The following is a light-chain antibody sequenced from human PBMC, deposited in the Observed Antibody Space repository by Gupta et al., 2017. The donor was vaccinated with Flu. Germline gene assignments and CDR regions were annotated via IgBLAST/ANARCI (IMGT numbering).Light chain of an antibody. CDR2: DAS. CDR3: LQYGRSPRT. Sequence: EIVSSPSPGTLSLSPGERATLSCRASQSLSRSDLAWFQQKPGQTPRLFIYDASSRATGIPDRFSGSGSGTDFTLTISRLEPEDFGVYYCLQYGRSPRTFGQGTKVEI. V-gene: IGKV3-20*01. J-gene: IGKJ1*01. CDR1: QSLSRSD.